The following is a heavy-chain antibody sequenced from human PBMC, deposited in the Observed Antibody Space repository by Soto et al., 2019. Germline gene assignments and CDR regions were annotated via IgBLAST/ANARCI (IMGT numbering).Heavy chain of an antibody. CDR3: ARDLGIVDTPNRFDY. J-gene: IGHJ4*02. D-gene: IGHD5-12*01. Sequence: EVQLVESGGGLVQPGGSLRLSCAASGFTFSSYSMNWVRQAPGKGLEWVSYISSSSSTIYYADSVKGRFTISRDNAKNSLYLQMNSLRAEDTAVYYCARDLGIVDTPNRFDYWGQGTLVTVSS. CDR1: GFTFSSYS. V-gene: IGHV3-48*01. CDR2: ISSSSSTI.